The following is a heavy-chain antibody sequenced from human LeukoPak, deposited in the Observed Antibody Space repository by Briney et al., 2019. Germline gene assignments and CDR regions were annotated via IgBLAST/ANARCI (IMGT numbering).Heavy chain of an antibody. V-gene: IGHV3-21*01. D-gene: IGHD6-6*01. CDR1: GFTFSSYS. CDR2: ISSSSYI. Sequence: PGGSLRLSCAASGFTFSSYSMNWVRQAPGKGLEWVSSISSSSYIYYADPVKGRFTISRDNAKNSLYLQMNSLRAEDTAVYYCAGGGSSSFDYWGQGTLVTVSS. J-gene: IGHJ4*02. CDR3: AGGGSSSFDY.